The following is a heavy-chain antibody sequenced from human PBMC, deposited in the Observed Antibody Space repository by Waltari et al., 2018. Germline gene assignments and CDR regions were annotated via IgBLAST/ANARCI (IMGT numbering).Heavy chain of an antibody. J-gene: IGHJ4*02. CDR2: IKQDGSEK. CDR1: GFTFNTYW. CDR3: ARLYNTGWYGFDY. D-gene: IGHD6-19*01. V-gene: IGHV3-7*01. Sequence: EVQLVESGGGLVQPGGSLRLSCAASGFTFNTYWMSWVRQAPGKGLEWVANIKQDGSEKYSVDSVKGRFTISRDNAKNSLSLQMNSLRAEDTAVYFCARLYNTGWYGFDYWGQGTLVTVSS.